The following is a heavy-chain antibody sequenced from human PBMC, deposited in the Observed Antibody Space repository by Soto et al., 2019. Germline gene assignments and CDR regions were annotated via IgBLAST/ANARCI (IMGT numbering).Heavy chain of an antibody. D-gene: IGHD3-16*01. Sequence: PGGSLRLSCAASVFSFDDYAMHWVRQAPGKGLEWVTGISWNSGTIGYADSVKGRFTISRDNAKRSVFLDLSSLRVEDTAVYYCARDLGLLKSLFDYWGQGTLVTVSS. CDR3: ARDLGLLKSLFDY. CDR2: ISWNSGTI. CDR1: VFSFDDYA. V-gene: IGHV3-9*01. J-gene: IGHJ4*02.